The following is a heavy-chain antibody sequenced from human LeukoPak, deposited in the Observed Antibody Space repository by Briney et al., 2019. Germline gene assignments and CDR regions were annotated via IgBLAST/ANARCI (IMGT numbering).Heavy chain of an antibody. J-gene: IGHJ4*02. CDR1: GGSISSSSYY. CDR2: IYYSGST. Sequence: SETLSLTCTVSGGSISSSSYYWGWIRQPPGKGLEWIGSIYYSGSTYYNPSLKSRVTISVDTSKNQFSLKLSSVTAADTAVYYCARDTYYYGSASYDYWGQGTLVTVSS. CDR3: ARDTYYYGSASYDY. V-gene: IGHV4-39*01. D-gene: IGHD3-10*01.